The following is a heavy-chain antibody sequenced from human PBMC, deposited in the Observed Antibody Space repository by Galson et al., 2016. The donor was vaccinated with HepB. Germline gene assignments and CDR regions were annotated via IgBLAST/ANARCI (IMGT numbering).Heavy chain of an antibody. CDR1: GGSFSDYY. CDR2: INHSEST. CDR3: ARDHSSGWYEYSYGMDV. V-gene: IGHV4-34*01. D-gene: IGHD6-19*01. J-gene: IGHJ6*02. Sequence: SETLSLTCVVYGGSFSDYYWSWIRQPPGKGLEWIGEINHSESTNYNPSLKSRVTISVDMSKKQFSLNLTSVTAADTAVYYCARDHSSGWYEYSYGMDVWGHGTTVTVSS.